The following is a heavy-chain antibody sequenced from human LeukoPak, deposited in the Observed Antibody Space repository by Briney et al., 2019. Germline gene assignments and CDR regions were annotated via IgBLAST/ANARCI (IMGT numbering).Heavy chain of an antibody. CDR1: GFTFSSHT. CDR2: ITGGSNYI. D-gene: IGHD5-24*01. CDR3: AREYNAAFDI. V-gene: IGHV3-21*01. Sequence: PGGSLRLSCAASGFTFSSHTMHWVRQAPGKGLEWVSSITGGSNYIFYADSLKGRFTISRDNAKNSLSLQMNSLRAEDTAVYYCAREYNAAFDIWGQGTMATVSS. J-gene: IGHJ3*02.